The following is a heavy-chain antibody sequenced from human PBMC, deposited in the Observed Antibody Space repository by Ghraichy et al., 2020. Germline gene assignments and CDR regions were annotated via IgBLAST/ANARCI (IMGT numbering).Heavy chain of an antibody. D-gene: IGHD3-10*01. Sequence: SQTLSLTCTVSGGSVSSGSYYWSWIRQPPGKGLEWIGYIFYSGSTNYNPSLKSRVSISIDTSKNQFSLKLRSVTAADTAVYYCARWAPGYYGSGNYFTYWGQGTLSPSPQ. CDR1: GGSVSSGSYY. J-gene: IGHJ4*02. CDR3: ARWAPGYYGSGNYFTY. V-gene: IGHV4-61*01. CDR2: IFYSGST.